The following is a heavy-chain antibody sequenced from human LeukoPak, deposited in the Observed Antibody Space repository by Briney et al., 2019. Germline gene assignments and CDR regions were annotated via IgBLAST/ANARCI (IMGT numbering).Heavy chain of an antibody. D-gene: IGHD5-18*01. CDR2: IDPSDSYT. CDR3: ARHAGIGTASDY. V-gene: IGHV5-10-1*01. J-gene: IGHJ4*02. Sequence: RPGESLKISCKGSGYSFTSYWISWVRQMPGKGLEWMGRIDPSDSYTNYSPSLQGHVTISTDKSISTAYLQWSSLKASDTAMYYCARHAGIGTASDYWDQGTLVTVSS. CDR1: GYSFTSYW.